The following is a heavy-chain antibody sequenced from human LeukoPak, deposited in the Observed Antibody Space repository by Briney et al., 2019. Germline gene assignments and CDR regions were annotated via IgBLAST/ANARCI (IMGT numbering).Heavy chain of an antibody. V-gene: IGHV1-18*01. Sequence: GASVKVSCKASGYTFTNYAISWVRQAPGQGLEWMGWISAYNGNTNYAQNVQGRVTMTTDTSTSTAYMELRSLRSDDTAVYYCARRNYGSESYSRLDYWGQGSLVTVSS. CDR1: GYTFTNYA. D-gene: IGHD3-10*01. CDR3: ARRNYGSESYSRLDY. J-gene: IGHJ4*02. CDR2: ISAYNGNT.